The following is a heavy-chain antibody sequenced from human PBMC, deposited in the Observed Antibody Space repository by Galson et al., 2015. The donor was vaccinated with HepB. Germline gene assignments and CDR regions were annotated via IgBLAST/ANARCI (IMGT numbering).Heavy chain of an antibody. V-gene: IGHV3-48*04. Sequence: SLRLSCAASGFTFSSYSMNWVRQAPGKGLEWVAYIAGSISAIYYADSVKGRFTISRDNARNSLYLQINSLRAEDTAVYYCARDPIALSGTFHYWGPGTLVTGSA. D-gene: IGHD6-13*01. CDR3: ARDPIALSGTFHY. J-gene: IGHJ4*02. CDR1: GFTFSSYS. CDR2: IAGSISAI.